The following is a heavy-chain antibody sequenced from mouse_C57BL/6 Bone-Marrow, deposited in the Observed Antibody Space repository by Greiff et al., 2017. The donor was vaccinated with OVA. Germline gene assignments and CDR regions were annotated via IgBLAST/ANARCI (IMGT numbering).Heavy chain of an antibody. D-gene: IGHD3-2*02. Sequence: QVQLQQSGPELVKPGASVKISCKASGYAFSSSWMNWVKQRPGKGLEWIGRIYPGDGDTNDNGKFKGKATLTADKSSSTAYMQLSSLTSEDSAVYFCARHRQLRPYYFDYWGQGTTLTVSS. CDR1: GYAFSSSW. CDR2: IYPGDGDT. CDR3: ARHRQLRPYYFDY. J-gene: IGHJ2*01. V-gene: IGHV1-82*01.